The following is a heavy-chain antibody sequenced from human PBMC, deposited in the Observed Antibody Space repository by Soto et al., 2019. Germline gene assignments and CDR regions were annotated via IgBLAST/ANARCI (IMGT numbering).Heavy chain of an antibody. CDR2: INPNSGGT. CDR3: ARSRGYSYGPDY. D-gene: IGHD5-18*01. CDR1: GYTFTGYC. Sequence: ASVKVSCKASGYTFTGYCMHWVRQAPGQGLEWMGWINPNSGGTNYAQKFQGWVTMTRDTSISTAYMELSRLRSDDTAVYYCARSRGYSYGPDYWGHGTLVTVSS. J-gene: IGHJ4*01. V-gene: IGHV1-2*04.